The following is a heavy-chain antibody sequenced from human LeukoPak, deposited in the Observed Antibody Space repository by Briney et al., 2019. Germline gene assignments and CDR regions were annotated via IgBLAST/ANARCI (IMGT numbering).Heavy chain of an antibody. CDR3: VRDFRSADY. J-gene: IGHJ4*02. V-gene: IGHV3-74*01. CDR1: GFTFSNYC. CDR2: ICPGGTIT. Sequence: GGSLRLSCTASGFTFSNYCMHWVRLTPGKGLIWVSRICPGGTITNYADSVKGRFTISRDDAKNMMFLQMNSLRADDTAVYYCVRDFRSADYWGQGILVTVSS.